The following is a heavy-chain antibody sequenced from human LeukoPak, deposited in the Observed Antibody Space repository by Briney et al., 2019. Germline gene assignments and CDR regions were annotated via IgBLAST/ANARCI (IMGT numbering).Heavy chain of an antibody. J-gene: IGHJ3*02. V-gene: IGHV4-59*08. Sequence: SETLSLTCTVSGGSISGDHWNWIRQPPGKGLEWIGYIYYRGSTNYNPSLKSRVTISIDTSKNQFSLKLTSVTAADTAVYYCARRNDFGIWGQGTMVTVSS. CDR1: GGSISGDH. CDR3: ARRNDFGI. CDR2: IYYRGST.